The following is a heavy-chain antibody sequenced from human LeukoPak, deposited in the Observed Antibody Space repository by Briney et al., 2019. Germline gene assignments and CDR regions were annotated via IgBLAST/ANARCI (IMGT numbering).Heavy chain of an antibody. J-gene: IGHJ6*03. CDR1: GFTFSSYE. D-gene: IGHD6-19*01. CDR3: ARGPYSSGIGWEDYYYYMDV. Sequence: GGSLRLSCAASGFTFSSYEMNWVRQAPGKGLEWVSYISSSGSTIYYADSVKGRFTISRDNAKNSLYLQMNSLRAEDTAVYYWARGPYSSGIGWEDYYYYMDVWGKGTTVTVSS. CDR2: ISSSGSTI. V-gene: IGHV3-48*03.